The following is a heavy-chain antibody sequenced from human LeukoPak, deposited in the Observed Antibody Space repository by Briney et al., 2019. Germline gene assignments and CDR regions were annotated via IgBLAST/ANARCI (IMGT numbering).Heavy chain of an antibody. J-gene: IGHJ4*02. CDR2: INHSGST. D-gene: IGHD3-22*01. V-gene: IGHV4-34*01. CDR3: ARGKDSSGYYDGLGY. CDR1: GGSFSGYY. Sequence: PSQTLSLTCAVYGGSFSGYYWSWIRQPPGKGPEWIGEINHSGSTNYNPSLKSRVTISVDASQNQFSLKLSSVTAADTAVYYCARGKDSSGYYDGLGYWGQGTLVTVS.